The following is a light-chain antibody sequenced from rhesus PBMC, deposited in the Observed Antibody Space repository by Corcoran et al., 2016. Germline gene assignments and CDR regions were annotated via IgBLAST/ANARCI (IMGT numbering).Light chain of an antibody. V-gene: IGKV1-25*01. CDR2: EAS. CDR1: QAITND. J-gene: IGKJ2*01. Sequence: DVQMTQSPSSLSASVGYRVTITCRASQAITNDLSWYQKRPGERTKLLIDEASSLQSGIPSRFSGSGSGTDCSLNISSLQSEDFATYYGQHYHRTPYSFGRGTKVEIK. CDR3: QHYHRTPYS.